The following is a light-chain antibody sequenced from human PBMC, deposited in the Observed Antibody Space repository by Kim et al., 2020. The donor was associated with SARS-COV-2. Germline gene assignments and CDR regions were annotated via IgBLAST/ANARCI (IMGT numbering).Light chain of an antibody. CDR2: AAS. CDR3: QQTYISPFT. Sequence: DIQMTQSPSSLSASVGHRVTITCRTSQNINSHLNWYHQKPGRAPKLLIYAASTLQGGVPSRFSGSGSETDFTLTISSLQPEDFATYFCQQTYISPFTFGPGTKVDIK. J-gene: IGKJ3*01. V-gene: IGKV1-39*01. CDR1: QNINSH.